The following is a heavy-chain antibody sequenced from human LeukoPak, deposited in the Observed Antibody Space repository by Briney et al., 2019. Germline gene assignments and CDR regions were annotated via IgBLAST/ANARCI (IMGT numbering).Heavy chain of an antibody. CDR2: ISYDGSNK. CDR1: GFTFSSYG. Sequence: GGSLRLSCAASGFTFSSYGMHWVRQAPGKGLEWVAVISYDGSNKYCADSVKGRFTISRDNSKNTLYLQMNSLRAEDTAVYYCAKDGRGYSYGYYYWGQGTLVTVSS. V-gene: IGHV3-30*18. CDR3: AKDGRGYSYGYYY. D-gene: IGHD5-18*01. J-gene: IGHJ4*02.